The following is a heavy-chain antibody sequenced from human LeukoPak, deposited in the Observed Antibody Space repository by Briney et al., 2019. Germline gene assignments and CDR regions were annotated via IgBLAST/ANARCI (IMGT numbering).Heavy chain of an antibody. CDR2: ITLSSSTI. Sequence: GGSLRLSCVASGFNFNNYNMNWVRQAPGKGLEWVSYITLSSSTIYYADSVKGRFTISRDNAKNSVYLQMNSLRAEDTAVYYCARDRVVFYYDYWGQGTLVTVSS. D-gene: IGHD3-10*01. CDR1: GFNFNNYN. V-gene: IGHV3-48*01. CDR3: ARDRVVFYYDY. J-gene: IGHJ4*02.